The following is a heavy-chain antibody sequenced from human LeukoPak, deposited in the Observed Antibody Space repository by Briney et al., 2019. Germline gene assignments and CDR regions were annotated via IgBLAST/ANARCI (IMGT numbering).Heavy chain of an antibody. D-gene: IGHD3-16*02. CDR3: TTDYDYVWGSYHDY. CDR2: IKSKTDGGTT. J-gene: IGHJ4*02. V-gene: IGHV3-15*07. Sequence: GGSLRLSCAASGFTFSNAWMNWVRQAPGKGLEWVGRIKSKTDGGTTDYAAPVKGRFTISRDDSKTTLYLQMNSLKTEDTAVYYCTTDYDYVWGSYHDYWGQGTLVTVSS. CDR1: GFTFSNAW.